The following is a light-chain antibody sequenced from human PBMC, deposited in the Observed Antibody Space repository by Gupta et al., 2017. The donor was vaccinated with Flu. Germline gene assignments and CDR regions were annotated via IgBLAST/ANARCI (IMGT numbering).Light chain of an antibody. Sequence: QSALTQPASLSGSHGQLITISCTGSGGDLCVYNYVSWYQQHPGKAPKLIIFEVRNRPSGVSNRFSGSKSGNTASLTISGLEAEDEADYYCSSYTNTNTLVVFGGGTKLTVL. CDR2: EVR. J-gene: IGLJ2*01. CDR1: GGDLCVYNY. CDR3: SSYTNTNTLVV. V-gene: IGLV2-14*01.